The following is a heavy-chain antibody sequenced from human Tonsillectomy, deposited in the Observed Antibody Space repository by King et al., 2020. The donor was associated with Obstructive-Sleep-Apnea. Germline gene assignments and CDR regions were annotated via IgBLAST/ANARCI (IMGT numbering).Heavy chain of an antibody. CDR3: ARVPLLLPDY. J-gene: IGHJ4*02. V-gene: IGHV4-34*01. CDR2: INHSGST. D-gene: IGHD3-10*01. CDR1: GGAFSGYY. Sequence: QLQQWCAGLLKPSETLSLTCAVYGGAFSGYYLIWIRQPPGKGLEWIGKINHSGSTNYNPSLKSRVTISVDASKNQFSLKLSSVTAADTAVYYCARVPLLLPDYWGQGTLVTVSS.